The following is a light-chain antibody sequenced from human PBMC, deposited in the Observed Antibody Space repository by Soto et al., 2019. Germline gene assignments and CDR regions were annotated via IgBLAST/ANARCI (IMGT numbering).Light chain of an antibody. CDR3: QQRSNWPRVT. CDR1: QSVSSY. Sequence: EIVLTQSPATLSLSPGERATLSCRASQSVSSYLAWYQQKPGQAPRLLIYDASNRATGIPARFSGSGSGTDFPRTIGSLEPEDFAVYYCQQRSNWPRVTFGPGTKVDIK. J-gene: IGKJ3*01. CDR2: DAS. V-gene: IGKV3-11*01.